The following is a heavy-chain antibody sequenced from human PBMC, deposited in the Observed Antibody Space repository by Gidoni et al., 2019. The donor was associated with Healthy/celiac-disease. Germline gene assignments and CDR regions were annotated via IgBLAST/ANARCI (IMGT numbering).Heavy chain of an antibody. J-gene: IGHJ6*02. CDR2: ISAYNGNT. CDR1: GYTFTSYG. D-gene: IGHD2-2*01. V-gene: IGHV1-18*01. CDR3: ARDRTRVERPYQLLPIYYYYGMDV. Sequence: LVQSGAEVKKPGASVKVSCKASGYTFTSYGISWVRQAPGQGLEWMGWISAYNGNTNYAQKLQGRVTMTTDTSTSTAYMELRSLRSDDTAVYYCARDRTRVERPYQLLPIYYYYGMDVWGQGTTVTVSS.